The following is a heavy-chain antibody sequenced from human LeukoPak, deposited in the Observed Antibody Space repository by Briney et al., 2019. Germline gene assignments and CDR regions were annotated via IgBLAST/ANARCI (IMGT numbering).Heavy chain of an antibody. CDR1: GYTLTELS. CDR2: FDPEDGET. CDR3: ATGWVGAAFDY. J-gene: IGHJ4*02. V-gene: IGHV1-24*01. D-gene: IGHD2-15*01. Sequence: ASVKVSCKVSGYTLTELSMHWVRQAPGKGLGWMGGFDPEDGETIYAQKFQGRVTMTEGTSTDTAYMELSSLRSEDTAVYYCATGWVGAAFDYWGQGTLVTVSS.